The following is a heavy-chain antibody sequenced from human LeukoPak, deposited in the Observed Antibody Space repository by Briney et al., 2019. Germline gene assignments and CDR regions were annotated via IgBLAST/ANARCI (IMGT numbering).Heavy chain of an antibody. CDR1: GGTFSSYA. CDR3: AIDNHYDAEDAFDI. D-gene: IGHD5-12*01. CDR2: IIPIFGTA. Sequence: GASVKVSCKASGGTFSSYAISGVRQAPGQGLEWMGGIIPIFGTANYAQKFQGRVTITTDESTSTAYMELSSLRSEDTAVYYCAIDNHYDAEDAFDIWGQVTMVTVSS. J-gene: IGHJ3*02. V-gene: IGHV1-69*05.